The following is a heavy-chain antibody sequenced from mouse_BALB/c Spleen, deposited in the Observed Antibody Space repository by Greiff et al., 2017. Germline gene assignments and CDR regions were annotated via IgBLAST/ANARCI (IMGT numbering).Heavy chain of an antibody. J-gene: IGHJ2*01. V-gene: IGHV1-55*01. D-gene: IGHD1-1*01. CDR3: ARRGYGSSTDY. Sequence: VQLQQPGAALVTPGTSVTMSCKASGYTFTSYCMHWVKQRPGQGLEWIGDIYPGCDSTNYNEKFKSKAIRTVDTSTSTAFMQLSRLTSEESAVYYGARRGYGSSTDYGGQGTTLTVAS. CDR2: IYPGCDST. CDR1: GYTFTSYC.